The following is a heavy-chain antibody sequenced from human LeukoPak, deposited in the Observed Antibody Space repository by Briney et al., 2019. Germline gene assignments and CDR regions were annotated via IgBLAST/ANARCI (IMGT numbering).Heavy chain of an antibody. D-gene: IGHD3-10*01. J-gene: IGHJ4*02. CDR2: INPSGGST. Sequence: ASVKVSCNASGYTFTSYYMHWVRQAPGQGLEWMGIINPSGGSTSYAQKFQGRVTMTRDMSTSTVYMELSSLRSEDTAVYYCAREVLNRKPSGFRGVISRLWFDYWGQGTLVTVSS. CDR1: GYTFTSYY. CDR3: AREVLNRKPSGFRGVISRLWFDY. V-gene: IGHV1-46*01.